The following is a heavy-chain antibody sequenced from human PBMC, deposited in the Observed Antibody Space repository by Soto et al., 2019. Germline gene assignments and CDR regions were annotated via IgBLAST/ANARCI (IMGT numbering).Heavy chain of an antibody. CDR2: MNPNSGNT. J-gene: IGHJ4*02. D-gene: IGHD2-15*01. Sequence: GASVKVSCKASGYTFTSYDINWVRQATGQGLEWMGWMNPNSGNTGYAQKFQGRVTMTRNTSISTAYMELSSLRSEDTAVYYCARGNTVVTPDNYWGQGTLVTVSS. CDR1: GYTFTSYD. CDR3: ARGNTVVTPDNY. V-gene: IGHV1-8*01.